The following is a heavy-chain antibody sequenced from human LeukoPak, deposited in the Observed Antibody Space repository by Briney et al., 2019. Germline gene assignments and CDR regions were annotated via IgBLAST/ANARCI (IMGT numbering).Heavy chain of an antibody. Sequence: GGSLRLSCAASGFTFSSYNMNWVRQAPGKGLEWVSSISSSSGYIYYADSVKGRFTISRDNAKNSLYLQMNSLRAEDAAVYYCASIASWHEVYWGQGTLVTVSS. V-gene: IGHV3-21*01. CDR3: ASIASWHEVY. CDR2: ISSSSGYI. CDR1: GFTFSSYN. D-gene: IGHD2-2*01. J-gene: IGHJ4*02.